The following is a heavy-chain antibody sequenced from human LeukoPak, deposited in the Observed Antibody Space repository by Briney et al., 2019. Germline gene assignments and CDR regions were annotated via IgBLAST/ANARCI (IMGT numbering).Heavy chain of an antibody. J-gene: IGHJ4*02. Sequence: SETLSLTCTVSGGSISSYYWSWIRQPPGKGLEWIGYIYYSGSTNYNPSLKSRVTISVDTSRNQFSLKLSSVTAADTAVYYCARGRRGSGSYSIRGYFDYWGQGTLVTVSS. V-gene: IGHV4-59*12. CDR3: ARGRRGSGSYSIRGYFDY. CDR1: GGSISSYY. D-gene: IGHD3-10*01. CDR2: IYYSGST.